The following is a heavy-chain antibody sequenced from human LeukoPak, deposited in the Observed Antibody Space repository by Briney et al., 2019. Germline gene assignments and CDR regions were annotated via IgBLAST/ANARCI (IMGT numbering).Heavy chain of an antibody. CDR3: ARAPSEIGGYYPEYFRH. V-gene: IGHV3-74*01. Sequence: PGGSLRLSCAASGFTFSTCWMHWVRQAPGKGLVWVSRIKSDGGTNYADSVKGRFTISRDNAKKTVSLQMNSLRPEDTGVYYCARAPSEIGGYYPEYFRHWGQGTLVTVSS. D-gene: IGHD3-22*01. J-gene: IGHJ1*01. CDR1: GFTFSTCW. CDR2: IKSDGGT.